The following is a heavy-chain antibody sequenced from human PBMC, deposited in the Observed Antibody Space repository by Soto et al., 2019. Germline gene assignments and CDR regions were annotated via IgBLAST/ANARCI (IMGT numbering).Heavy chain of an antibody. CDR1: GGTFSSYA. Sequence: SVKVSCKASGGTFSSYAISWVRQAPGQGLEWMGGIIPIFGTANYAQKFQGRVTITRDTSASTAYMELSSLRSEDTAVYYCASSATTADYYYGMDVWGQGTTVTVSS. D-gene: IGHD1-26*01. CDR3: ASSATTADYYYGMDV. V-gene: IGHV1-69*05. CDR2: IIPIFGTA. J-gene: IGHJ6*02.